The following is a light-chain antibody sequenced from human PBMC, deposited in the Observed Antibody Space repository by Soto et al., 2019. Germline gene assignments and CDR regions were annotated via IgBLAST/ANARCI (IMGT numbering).Light chain of an antibody. J-gene: IGKJ3*01. V-gene: IGKV1-39*01. Sequence: DIQMTQTPSSLSASIGDRVIITCRTSQSVSTFLNWYSHKPGEAPRLLIYNASTLHGWVPSRFSGSGSVTDFTVTISSLQAEDCATYNCLESYSSPFSIGAVTRVDVK. CDR1: QSVSTF. CDR3: LESYSSPFS. CDR2: NAS.